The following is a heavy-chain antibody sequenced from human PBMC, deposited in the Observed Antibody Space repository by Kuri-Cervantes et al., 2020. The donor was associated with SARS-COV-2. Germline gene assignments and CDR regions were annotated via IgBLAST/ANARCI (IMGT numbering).Heavy chain of an antibody. D-gene: IGHD3-22*01. CDR2: ISWNSGSI. Sequence: SLKISCAASGFTFDDYAMHWVRQAPGKGLEWVSGISWNSGSIGYADSVKGRFTISRDNAKNSLYLQMNSLRAEDTAVYYCARSVKGRITMIVVASHDYWYFDLWGRGTLVTVSS. V-gene: IGHV3-9*01. CDR3: ARSVKGRITMIVVASHDYWYFDL. J-gene: IGHJ2*01. CDR1: GFTFDDYA.